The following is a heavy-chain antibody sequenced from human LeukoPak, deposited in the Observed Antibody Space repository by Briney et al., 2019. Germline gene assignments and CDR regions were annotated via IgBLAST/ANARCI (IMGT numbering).Heavy chain of an antibody. CDR2: INSNSGGT. V-gene: IGHV1-2*02. D-gene: IGHD2-2*01. CDR3: ARRYCSSTSCFYYFDY. J-gene: IGHJ4*02. CDR1: GYTFTGYH. Sequence: ASVKVSCKASGYTFTGYHMHWVRQAPGQGLEWMGWINSNSGGTNYAQKIQGRVTLTRDTSISTAYMELSRLRSDDTAVYYCARRYCSSTSCFYYFDYWGQGTLVTVSS.